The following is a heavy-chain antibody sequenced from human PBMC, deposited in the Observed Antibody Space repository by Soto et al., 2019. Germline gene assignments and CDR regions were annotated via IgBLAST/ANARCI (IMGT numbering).Heavy chain of an antibody. D-gene: IGHD6-13*01. V-gene: IGHV4-61*01. J-gene: IGHJ4*02. CDR3: ARGGYSSSWSKVPFDY. CDR1: GGSVNSGSYY. Sequence: PSETLYLTSTVSGGSVNSGSYYWSWIRQPPGKGLEWIGYIYYSGSTNYNPSLKSRVTISVDTSKNQFSLKLSSVTAADTAVYYCARGGYSSSWSKVPFDYWGQGTLVTVS. CDR2: IYYSGST.